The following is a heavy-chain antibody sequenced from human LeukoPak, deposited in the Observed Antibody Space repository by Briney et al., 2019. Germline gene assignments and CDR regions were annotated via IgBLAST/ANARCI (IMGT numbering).Heavy chain of an antibody. J-gene: IGHJ4*02. CDR1: GASTRNYY. D-gene: IGHD3-10*01. V-gene: IGHV4-59*01. Sequence: SETLSLTCTVSGASTRNYYWTWFRQPPGKGLEWIGYIYYSGSFSYSPSLESRVTISEDTSKNQFSLRLISVTAADTAVYYCARGAHYLGSGSYVDSWGQGILVTVSS. CDR3: ARGAHYLGSGSYVDS. CDR2: IYYSGSF.